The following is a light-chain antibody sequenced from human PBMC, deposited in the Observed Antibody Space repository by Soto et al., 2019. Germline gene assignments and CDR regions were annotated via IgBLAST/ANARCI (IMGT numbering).Light chain of an antibody. CDR1: QTISSW. CDR2: KAS. CDR3: QHYNSYSEA. J-gene: IGKJ1*01. V-gene: IGKV1-5*03. Sequence: DIQMTQSPSTLSGSVGDRVTITCRARQTISSWSASYQQKPGKAPKLLIYKASTLKSGVPSKFSGSGSGTEFTLTISSLQPDDFATYYCQHYNSYSEAFGQGTKVELK.